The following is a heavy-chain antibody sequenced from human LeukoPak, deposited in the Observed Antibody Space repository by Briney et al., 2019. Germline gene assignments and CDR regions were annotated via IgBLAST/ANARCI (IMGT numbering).Heavy chain of an antibody. Sequence: PGGSLRLSCAASGFPLSSYGMSWVRQAPGKGLEWVSGIRAGGDNTYYADSVKGRFTISRDNSKNTLYLQMNSLRAEDTAVYYCAKGMVRGVILKGFDYWGQGTLVTVSS. D-gene: IGHD3-10*01. V-gene: IGHV3-23*01. CDR1: GFPLSSYG. J-gene: IGHJ4*02. CDR3: AKGMVRGVILKGFDY. CDR2: IRAGGDNT.